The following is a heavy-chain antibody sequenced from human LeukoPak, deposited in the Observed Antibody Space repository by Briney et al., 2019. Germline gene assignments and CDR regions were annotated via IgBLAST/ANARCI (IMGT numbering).Heavy chain of an antibody. D-gene: IGHD5-12*01. J-gene: IGHJ4*02. V-gene: IGHV3-23*01. Sequence: GGSLRLSCAASGFTFDSYGMSWVRQAPGKGLEWVSAISGSGGSTYYADSVKGRFTISRDNSKNTLYLQMNSLRAEDTAVYYCAKMDIVATMPRYFDYWGQGTLVTVSS. CDR2: ISGSGGST. CDR1: GFTFDSYG. CDR3: AKMDIVATMPRYFDY.